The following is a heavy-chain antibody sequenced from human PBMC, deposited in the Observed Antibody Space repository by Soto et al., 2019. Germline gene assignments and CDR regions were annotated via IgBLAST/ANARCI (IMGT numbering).Heavy chain of an antibody. V-gene: IGHV3-48*02. CDR2: ISSSSSTI. J-gene: IGHJ4*02. CDR1: GFTFSSYS. CDR3: ARDSRNYYDSSGPGDY. D-gene: IGHD3-22*01. Sequence: GGSLRLSCAASGFTFSSYSMNWVRQAPGKGLEWVSYISSSSSTIYYADSVKGRFTISRDNAKNSLYLQMNSLRDEDTAAYYCARDSRNYYDSSGPGDYWGQGTLVTVSS.